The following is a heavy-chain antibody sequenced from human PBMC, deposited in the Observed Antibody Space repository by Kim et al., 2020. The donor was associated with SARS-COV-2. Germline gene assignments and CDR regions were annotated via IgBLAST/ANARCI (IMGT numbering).Heavy chain of an antibody. CDR3: ARISSSWTHYYYYYYMDV. J-gene: IGHJ6*03. CDR2: IYPGDSDT. CDR1: GYSFTSYW. V-gene: IGHV5-51*01. Sequence: GESLKISCKGSGYSFTSYWIGWVRQMPGKGLEWMGIIYPGDSDTRYSPSFQGQVTISADKSISTAYLQWSSLKASDTAMYYCARISSSWTHYYYYYYMDVWGKGTTVTVSS. D-gene: IGHD6-13*01.